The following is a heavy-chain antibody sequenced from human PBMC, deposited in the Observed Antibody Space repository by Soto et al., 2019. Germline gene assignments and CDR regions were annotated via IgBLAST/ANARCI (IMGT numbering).Heavy chain of an antibody. V-gene: IGHV4-34*01. D-gene: IGHD3-16*01. CDR3: ARVPSPFDYYYAMDV. CDR2: IDHSGST. J-gene: IGHJ6*02. Sequence: SETLSLTCAVYGGSFSAYYWSWIRQPPGKGLEWIGDIDHSGSTNYNPSLKSRLTMSLDASQNQFSLKLNSLTDADTAVYFCARVPSPFDYYYAMDVWGQGTTVTVSS. CDR1: GGSFSAYY.